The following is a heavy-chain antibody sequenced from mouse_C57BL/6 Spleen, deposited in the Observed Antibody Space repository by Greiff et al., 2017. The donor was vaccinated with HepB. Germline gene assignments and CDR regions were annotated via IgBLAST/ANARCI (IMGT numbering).Heavy chain of an antibody. CDR1: GFTFSDYY. Sequence: DVRLVESGGGLVQPGGSLKLSCAASGFTFSDYYMYWVRQTPEKRLEWVAYISNGGGSTYYPDTVKGRFTISRDNAKNTLYLQMSRLKSEDTDMYYCARPEVGGCNYAMDYWGQGTSVTVSS. CDR2: ISNGGGST. CDR3: ARPEVGGCNYAMDY. V-gene: IGHV5-12*01. D-gene: IGHD3-3*01. J-gene: IGHJ4*01.